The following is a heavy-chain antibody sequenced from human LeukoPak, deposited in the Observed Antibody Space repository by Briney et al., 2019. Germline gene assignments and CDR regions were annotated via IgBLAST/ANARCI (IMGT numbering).Heavy chain of an antibody. V-gene: IGHV1-18*01. CDR1: GYTFTSYG. Sequence: GASVKVSCKASGYTFTSYGISWVRQAPGQGLEWMGWISAYNGNTNYAQKLQGRVTMTTDTSTSTAYMELRGLRSDDTAVYYCASSSSGWYWFDPWGQGTLVTVSS. D-gene: IGHD6-19*01. CDR2: ISAYNGNT. J-gene: IGHJ5*02. CDR3: ASSSSGWYWFDP.